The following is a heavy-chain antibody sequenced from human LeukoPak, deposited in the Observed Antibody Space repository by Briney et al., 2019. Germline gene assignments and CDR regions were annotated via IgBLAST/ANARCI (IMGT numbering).Heavy chain of an antibody. CDR1: GGSFSGYY. V-gene: IGHV4-34*01. J-gene: IGHJ4*02. D-gene: IGHD3-10*01. CDR2: INHSGST. CDR3: ARGASYYAPFDY. Sequence: SETLSLTCAVYGGSFSGYYWSWIRQPPGKGLEWIGEINHSGSTNYNPSLKSRVTISVDTSKNQFSLKLRSVTAADTAVYYCARGASYYAPFDYWGQGTLVTVSS.